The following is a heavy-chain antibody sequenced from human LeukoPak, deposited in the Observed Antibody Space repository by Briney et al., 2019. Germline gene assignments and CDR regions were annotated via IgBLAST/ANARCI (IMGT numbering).Heavy chain of an antibody. CDR2: ISYDGSNK. D-gene: IGHD3-10*01. CDR1: GFTFSSYG. CDR3: AKDLGYYYGSGSYEGPIDY. V-gene: IGHV3-30*18. J-gene: IGHJ4*02. Sequence: GGSLRLSCAASGFTFSSYGMHWVRQAPGKGLEWVAVISYDGSNKYYADSVKGRFTISRDNSKNTLYLQMNSLRAEDTAVYYCAKDLGYYYGSGSYEGPIDYWGQGTLVTVSS.